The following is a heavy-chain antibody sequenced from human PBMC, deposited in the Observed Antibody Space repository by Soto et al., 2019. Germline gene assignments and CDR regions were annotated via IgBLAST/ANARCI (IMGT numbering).Heavy chain of an antibody. Sequence: GGSLRLSCAASGFTFSSYAMHWVRQAPGKGLEYVSAISSNGGSTYYANSVKGRFTISRDNSKNTLYLQMGSLRAEDMAVYYCARGALTYYYYYYYMDVWGKGTTVTVSS. CDR2: ISSNGGST. CDR1: GFTFSSYA. V-gene: IGHV3-64*01. J-gene: IGHJ6*03. CDR3: ARGALTYYYYYYYMDV. D-gene: IGHD3-16*01.